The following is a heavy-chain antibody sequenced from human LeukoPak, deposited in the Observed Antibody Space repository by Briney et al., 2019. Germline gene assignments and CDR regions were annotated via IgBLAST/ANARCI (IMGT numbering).Heavy chain of an antibody. D-gene: IGHD2-15*01. Sequence: GGSLRLSCTASGFTFSSYGMHWVRQAPGKGLEWVAVIWYDGSNKYYADSVKGRFTISRDNSKNTLYLQMNSLRAEDTAVYYCATVAARDYYSYMDVWGKGTTVTVSS. CDR3: ATVAARDYYSYMDV. J-gene: IGHJ6*03. CDR1: GFTFSSYG. CDR2: IWYDGSNK. V-gene: IGHV3-33*01.